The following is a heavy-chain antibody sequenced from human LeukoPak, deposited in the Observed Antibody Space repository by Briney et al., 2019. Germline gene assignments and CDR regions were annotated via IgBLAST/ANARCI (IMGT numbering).Heavy chain of an antibody. CDR2: INPSGGST. D-gene: IGHD6-6*01. Sequence: ASVKVSCKASGYTFTSYYMHWVRQAPGQGLEWMGIINPSGGSTSYAQKFQGRVTMTRDTSTSTVYMELSGLRSEDTAVYYCARAPSSVQGWFDPWGQGTLVTVSS. CDR3: ARAPSSVQGWFDP. CDR1: GYTFTSYY. V-gene: IGHV1-46*01. J-gene: IGHJ5*02.